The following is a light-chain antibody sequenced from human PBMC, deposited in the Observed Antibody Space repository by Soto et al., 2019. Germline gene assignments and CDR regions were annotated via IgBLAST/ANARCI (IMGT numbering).Light chain of an antibody. V-gene: IGKV3-20*01. CDR1: QSVNYSY. Sequence: EIVLTQSPGTLSLSPGERATLSCRASQSVNYSYLAWYQQKPGQAPRLLIYGASSRATGIPGRFSGSGSGTDFTLTISRLEPEDFAVYYCQQYGSSPLTFSGGTKVEIK. J-gene: IGKJ4*01. CDR3: QQYGSSPLT. CDR2: GAS.